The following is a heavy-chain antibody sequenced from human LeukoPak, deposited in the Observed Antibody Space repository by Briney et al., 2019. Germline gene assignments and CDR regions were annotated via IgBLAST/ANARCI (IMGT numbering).Heavy chain of an antibody. D-gene: IGHD5-18*01. CDR2: ISGGSDGT. V-gene: IGHV3-23*01. Sequence: GGSLRLSCAASGFTFINYAMSWVRQAPGMGLEWDSGISGGSDGTYYADSVKGRFTIPRDNSKNTLYLQMNSLRAEDTAIYYCAKGSSGYIYGDYWGQGTLVTVSS. CDR3: AKGSSGYIYGDY. CDR1: GFTFINYA. J-gene: IGHJ4*02.